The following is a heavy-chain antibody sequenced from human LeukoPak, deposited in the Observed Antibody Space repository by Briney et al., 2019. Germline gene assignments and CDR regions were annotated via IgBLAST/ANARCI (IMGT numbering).Heavy chain of an antibody. Sequence: ASVKVSCKASGYTFTSYDINWVRQATGQGLEWMGWMNPNSGNTGYAQKFQGRVTITRDTSASTAYMELSSLRSEDTAVYYCARGGYSGYDPPDYWGQGTLVTVSS. V-gene: IGHV1-8*01. CDR3: ARGGYSGYDPPDY. J-gene: IGHJ4*02. D-gene: IGHD5-12*01. CDR2: MNPNSGNT. CDR1: GYTFTSYD.